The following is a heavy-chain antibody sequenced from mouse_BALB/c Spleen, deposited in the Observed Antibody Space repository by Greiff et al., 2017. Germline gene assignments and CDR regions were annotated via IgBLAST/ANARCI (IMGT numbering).Heavy chain of an antibody. CDR1: GFDFSRYW. CDR2: INPDSSTI. D-gene: IGHD1-2*01. V-gene: IGHV4-1*02. J-gene: IGHJ1*01. CDR3: ARPYYGYSYWYFDV. Sequence: EVKVIESGGGLVQPGGSLKLSCAASGFDFSRYWMSWVRQAPGKGLEWIGEINPDSSTINYTPSLKDKFIISRDNAKNTLYLQMSKVRSEDTALYYCARPYYGYSYWYFDVWGAGTTVTVSS.